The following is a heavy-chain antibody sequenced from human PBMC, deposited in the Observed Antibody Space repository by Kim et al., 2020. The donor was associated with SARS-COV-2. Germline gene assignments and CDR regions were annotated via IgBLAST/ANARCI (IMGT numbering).Heavy chain of an antibody. J-gene: IGHJ4*02. V-gene: IGHV1-2*02. CDR3: ARGITVVPNFDY. Sequence: NYAQKFQGRVTMTRDTSISTAYMELSRLRSDDTAVYYCARGITVVPNFDYWGQGTLVTVSS. D-gene: IGHD1-20*01.